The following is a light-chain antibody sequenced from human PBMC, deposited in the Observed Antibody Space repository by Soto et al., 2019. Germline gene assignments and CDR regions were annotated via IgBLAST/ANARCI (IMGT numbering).Light chain of an antibody. CDR3: QQSYSTPRT. V-gene: IGKV1-39*01. J-gene: IGKJ1*01. CDR2: AAS. Sequence: DIQMTQSPSSLSAFVGDRVTITCRASRSITNYLNWYQQKPGRAPKLLIYAASRLHGGVPSRFSGRGSGTDFTITFSSLQPEDSATYCCQQSYSTPRTFGQGTTVEIK. CDR1: RSITNY.